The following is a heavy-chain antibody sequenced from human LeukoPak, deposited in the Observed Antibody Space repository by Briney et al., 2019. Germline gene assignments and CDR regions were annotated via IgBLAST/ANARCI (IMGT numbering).Heavy chain of an antibody. Sequence: PSETLSLTCTVSGGSISSYYWSWIRQPPGKGLEWIGYIYYSGSTNYNPSLKSRVTISVDTSKNQFSLKLSSVTAADTAVYHCARRVRGVAFDYWGQGTLVTVSS. D-gene: IGHD3-10*01. J-gene: IGHJ4*02. V-gene: IGHV4-59*08. CDR2: IYYSGST. CDR3: ARRVRGVAFDY. CDR1: GGSISSYY.